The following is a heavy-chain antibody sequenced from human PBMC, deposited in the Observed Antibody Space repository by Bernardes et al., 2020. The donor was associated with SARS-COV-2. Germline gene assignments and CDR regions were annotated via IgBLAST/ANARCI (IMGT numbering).Heavy chain of an antibody. CDR1: GFTFNTYS. D-gene: IGHD1-26*01. Sequence: GSLRLSCAASGFTFNTYSLDWVRQAPGKGLEWVSYISVSGTTTYYADSVKGRFTISRDNAKNSLYLQMNSLRDEDTAVYYCARDSGNHYDVFDIWGQGTMVTVSS. V-gene: IGHV3-48*02. CDR3: ARDSGNHYDVFDI. J-gene: IGHJ3*02. CDR2: ISVSGTTT.